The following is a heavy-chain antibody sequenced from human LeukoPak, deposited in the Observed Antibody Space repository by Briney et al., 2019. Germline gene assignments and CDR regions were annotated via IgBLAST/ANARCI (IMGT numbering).Heavy chain of an antibody. D-gene: IGHD3-3*01. CDR1: GGTFSSYA. CDR3: AGTYYDFWSGYFNWFDP. CDR2: IIPIFGTA. Sequence: SVKVSCKASGGTFSSYAISWVRQAPGQGLEWMGGIIPIFGTANYAQKFQGRVTITADESTSTAYMELSSLRSEDTAVYYCAGTYYDFWSGYFNWFDPWGQGTLVTVPS. V-gene: IGHV1-69*13. J-gene: IGHJ5*02.